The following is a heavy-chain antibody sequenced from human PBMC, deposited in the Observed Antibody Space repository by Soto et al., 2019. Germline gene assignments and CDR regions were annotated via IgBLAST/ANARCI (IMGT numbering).Heavy chain of an antibody. J-gene: IGHJ5*02. CDR2: ISAYNGNT. Sequence: ASAKVSCKASGYTFTSYGIIWVRQAPGQGLEWMGWISAYNGNTNYAQKHQGRVNMTTDTSTSTAYMERSSLRSVDTAVYYCARFRYFDWLMPWGQGTLVTVSS. D-gene: IGHD3-9*01. CDR1: GYTFTSYG. V-gene: IGHV1-18*01. CDR3: ARFRYFDWLMP.